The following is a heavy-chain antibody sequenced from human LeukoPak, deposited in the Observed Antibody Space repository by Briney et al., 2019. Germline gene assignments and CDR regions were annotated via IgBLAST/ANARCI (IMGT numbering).Heavy chain of an antibody. CDR3: ARQTTTSYYFDY. J-gene: IGHJ4*02. V-gene: IGHV4-61*02. CDR1: GGSISSGSYY. Sequence: PSETLSLTCTVSGGSISSGSYYWSWIRQPAGKGLEWIGRIYTSGSTNYNPSLKSRVTISVDASKNQFSLELSSVAAADTAVYYCARQTTTSYYFDYWGRGTLVTVSS. CDR2: IYTSGST. D-gene: IGHD4-17*01.